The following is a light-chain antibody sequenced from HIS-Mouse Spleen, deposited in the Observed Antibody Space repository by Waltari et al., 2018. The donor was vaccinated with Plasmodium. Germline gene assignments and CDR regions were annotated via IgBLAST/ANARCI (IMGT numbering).Light chain of an antibody. CDR2: GAS. J-gene: IGKJ2*01. CDR1: QSVSSSY. CDR3: QQYGSSPYT. Sequence: GTLSCRASQSVSSSYLAWYQQKPGQAPRLLIYGASSRATGIPDRFCGSGSGTDFTLTISRLEPEDFAVYYCQQYGSSPYTFGQGTKLEIK. V-gene: IGKV3-20*01.